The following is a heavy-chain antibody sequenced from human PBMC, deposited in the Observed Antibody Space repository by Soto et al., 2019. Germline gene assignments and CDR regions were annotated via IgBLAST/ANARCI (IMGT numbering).Heavy chain of an antibody. CDR1: GFTFSSHV. D-gene: IGHD2-15*01. CDR2: ISGTGGT. Sequence: EVQLWESGGGLVQPGGSLRLSCAVSGFTFSSHVMSWVRQVPGKGLEWVSAISGTGGTYYADSVKGRFTISRDNSKNAIYLQMNNLRDEDTAVYYCAKDRRGAYCSGGICYSPDYWGQGTLVIVSS. J-gene: IGHJ4*02. V-gene: IGHV3-23*01. CDR3: AKDRRGAYCSGGICYSPDY.